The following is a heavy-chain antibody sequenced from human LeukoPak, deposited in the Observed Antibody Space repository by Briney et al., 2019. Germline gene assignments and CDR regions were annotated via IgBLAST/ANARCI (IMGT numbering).Heavy chain of an antibody. D-gene: IGHD5-18*01. Sequence: PSGTLSLTCAVSGGSISSSNWWSWVRQPPGKGLEWIGEIYHSGSTNYNPSLKSRVTISVDKSKNQFSLKLSSVTAADTAVYYCARVAYGDTATSTLDYWGQGTLVTVSS. CDR3: ARVAYGDTATSTLDY. V-gene: IGHV4-4*02. J-gene: IGHJ4*02. CDR1: GGSISSSNW. CDR2: IYHSGST.